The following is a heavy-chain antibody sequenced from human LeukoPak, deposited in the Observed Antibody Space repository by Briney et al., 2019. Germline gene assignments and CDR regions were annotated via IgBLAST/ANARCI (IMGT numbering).Heavy chain of an antibody. D-gene: IGHD3-10*01. CDR2: IKQDETEK. CDR1: GFTFSNFW. CDR3: ARDGPTWYTGEKWYGMDV. Sequence: GGSLRLSCTASGFTFSNFWMGWVRQAPGKGLEWVANIKQDETEKFYLGSVKGRFTISRDNAKNSLYLQMNSLRVEDTALYYCARDGPTWYTGEKWYGMDVWGQGTTVTVSS. J-gene: IGHJ6*02. V-gene: IGHV3-7*03.